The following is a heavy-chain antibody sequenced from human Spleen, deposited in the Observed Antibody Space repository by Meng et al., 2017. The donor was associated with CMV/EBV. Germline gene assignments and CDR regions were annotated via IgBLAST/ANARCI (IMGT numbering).Heavy chain of an antibody. D-gene: IGHD3-3*01. CDR1: GFTFSSYA. J-gene: IGHJ4*02. Sequence: GESLKISCAASGFTFSSYAMHWVRQAPGKGLQWVTVISYDGSNKYYTDSVKGRFTISRDNSKNTLFLQMNSLRAEDTAVYFCARDPFGAAAEPSPSDYWGQGTLVTVSS. CDR3: ARDPFGAAAEPSPSDY. CDR2: ISYDGSNK. V-gene: IGHV3-30-3*01.